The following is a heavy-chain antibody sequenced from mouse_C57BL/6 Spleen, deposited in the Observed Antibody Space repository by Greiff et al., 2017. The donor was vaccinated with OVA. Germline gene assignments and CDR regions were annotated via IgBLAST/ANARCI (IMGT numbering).Heavy chain of an antibody. J-gene: IGHJ4*01. CDR1: GFSLTSYG. V-gene: IGHV2-5*01. D-gene: IGHD2-4*01. CDR3: AKDPFYYDYDEREYYYAMDY. CDR2: IWRGGST. Sequence: QVQLQQSGPGLVQPSQSLSITCTVSGFSLTSYGVHWVRQSPGKGLEWLGVIWRGGSTDYNAAFMSRLSITKDNSKSQVFFKMNSLQADDTAIYYCAKDPFYYDYDEREYYYAMDYWGQGTSVTVSS.